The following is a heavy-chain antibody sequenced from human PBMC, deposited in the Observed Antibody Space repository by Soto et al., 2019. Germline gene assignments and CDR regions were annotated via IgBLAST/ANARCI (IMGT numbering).Heavy chain of an antibody. Sequence: ASVKVSCKASGYTFTGHYMHWVRQAPGQGLEWMGWINPNSVGTNYAQKFQGRVTMTRDTSISTAYMELSRLRPDDTAVYYCAREPMVRAAHGFDIWGQGTMGTVS. D-gene: IGHD3-10*01. J-gene: IGHJ3*02. CDR2: INPNSVGT. V-gene: IGHV1-2*02. CDR3: AREPMVRAAHGFDI. CDR1: GYTFTGHY.